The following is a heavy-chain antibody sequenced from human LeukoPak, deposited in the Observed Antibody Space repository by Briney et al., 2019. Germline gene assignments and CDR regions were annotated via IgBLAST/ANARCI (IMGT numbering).Heavy chain of an antibody. V-gene: IGHV4-59*08. CDR3: ARSAGYYDSSGYYLSDAFDI. CDR2: IYYSGST. J-gene: IGHJ3*02. D-gene: IGHD3-22*01. CDR1: GGSISSYY. Sequence: SETLSLTCTVSGGSISSYYWSWIRQPPGKGLEWIGYIYYSGSTDYNPSLKSRVTISVDTSKNQFSLKLSSVTAADTAVYYCARSAGYYDSSGYYLSDAFDIWGQGTMVTVSS.